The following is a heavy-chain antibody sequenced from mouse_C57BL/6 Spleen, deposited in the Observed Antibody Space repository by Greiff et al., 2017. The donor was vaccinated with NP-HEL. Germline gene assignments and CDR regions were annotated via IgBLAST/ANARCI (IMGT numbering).Heavy chain of an antibody. CDR1: GYTFTSYW. D-gene: IGHD2-12*01. CDR3: ARGNYYSSAWFAD. J-gene: IGHJ3*01. V-gene: IGHV1-55*01. CDR2: IYPGSGST. Sequence: QVQLQQPGAELVKPGASVKMSCKASGYTFTSYWITWVKQRPGQGLEWIGDIYPGSGSTNYNEKFKSKATLTVDTSSSTAYMQLSSLTSEDSAVYDCARGNYYSSAWFADWGQGTLVTVSA.